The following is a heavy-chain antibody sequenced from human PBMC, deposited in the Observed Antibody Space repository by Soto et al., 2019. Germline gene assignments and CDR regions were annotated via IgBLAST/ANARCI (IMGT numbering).Heavy chain of an antibody. Sequence: PSQTLSLTCAISGDSVSSNSAAWNWIRQSPSRGLEWLGRTYYRSKWYNDYAVSVKSRITINPDTSKNQFSLQLNSVTPEDTAVDYCARAEVGSGYYLNWFDLWGQGTLVTVSS. CDR1: GDSVSSNSAA. D-gene: IGHD3-22*01. V-gene: IGHV6-1*01. CDR3: ARAEVGSGYYLNWFDL. J-gene: IGHJ5*02. CDR2: TYYRSKWYN.